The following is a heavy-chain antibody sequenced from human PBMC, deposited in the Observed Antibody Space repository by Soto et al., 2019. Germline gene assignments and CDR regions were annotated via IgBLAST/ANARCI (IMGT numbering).Heavy chain of an antibody. D-gene: IGHD3-22*01. Sequence: SVKVSCKASGFTFTSSAVQWVRQARGQRLEWIGWIVVGSGNTNYAQKFQERVTITRDMSTSTAYMELSSLRSEDTAVYYCAAVAEYYYDSSGYHTGPPIGRYWGQGTLVTV. CDR2: IVVGSGNT. J-gene: IGHJ4*02. CDR3: AAVAEYYYDSSGYHTGPPIGRY. V-gene: IGHV1-58*01. CDR1: GFTFTSSA.